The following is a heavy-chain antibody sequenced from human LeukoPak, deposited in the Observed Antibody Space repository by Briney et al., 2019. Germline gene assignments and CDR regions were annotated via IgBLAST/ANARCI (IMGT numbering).Heavy chain of an antibody. CDR2: INHSGST. J-gene: IGHJ4*02. V-gene: IGHV4-34*01. CDR1: GGSFSGYY. D-gene: IGHD6-19*01. CDR3: ARGEDSSGWYPFTFDY. Sequence: PSETLSLTCAVYGGSFSGYYWSWIRQPPGKGLEWIGEINHSGSTNYNPSLKSRVTISVDTSKNQFSLKLSSVTAADTAVYYCARGEDSSGWYPFTFDYWGQGTLVTVSS.